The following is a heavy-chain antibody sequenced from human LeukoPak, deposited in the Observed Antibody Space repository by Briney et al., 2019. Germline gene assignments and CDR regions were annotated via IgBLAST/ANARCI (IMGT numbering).Heavy chain of an antibody. V-gene: IGHV3-23*01. CDR1: GFTFSSYA. CDR2: ISGSGGST. J-gene: IGHJ4*02. Sequence: GGSLRLSCAASGFTFSSYAMSWVRQAPGKGLEWVSAISGSGGSTYYADSVKGRFTISRDNSKNTLYLQMNSLRAEDTAVYYCARALGYYDILTGYYGIDYWGQGTLVTVSS. CDR3: ARALGYYDILTGYYGIDY. D-gene: IGHD3-9*01.